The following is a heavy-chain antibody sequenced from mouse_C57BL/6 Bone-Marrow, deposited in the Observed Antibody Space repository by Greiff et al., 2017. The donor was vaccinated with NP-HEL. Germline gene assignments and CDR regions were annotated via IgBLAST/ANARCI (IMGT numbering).Heavy chain of an antibody. CDR2: IVPKSGGT. Sequence: QVQLQQPGAELVKPGPSVKRSCKASGYTFTSYGRPGVKQRPGRGLEWIGRIVPKSGGTKYNEKFKSKATLTVDKPSSTAYMQLSSLTSEDSAVYYCARGLYDTFAYWGQGTLVTVSA. J-gene: IGHJ3*01. CDR3: ARGLYDTFAY. D-gene: IGHD2-12*01. CDR1: GYTFTSYG. V-gene: IGHV1-72*01.